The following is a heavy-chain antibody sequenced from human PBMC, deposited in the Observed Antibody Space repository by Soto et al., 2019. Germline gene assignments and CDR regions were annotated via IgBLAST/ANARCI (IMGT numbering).Heavy chain of an antibody. CDR3: ARGTRATQYYYYFYGMDV. J-gene: IGHJ6*02. Sequence: PSETLSLTCTVSGGSISTYYWTWIRQPPGKGLEWIGYISYSGSTNYNPSLKSRLTISLNTSKKHFSLKLSSVTAADTAVYYCARGTRATQYYYYFYGMDVRGQGTTVTVSS. CDR1: GGSISTYY. V-gene: IGHV4-59*01. CDR2: ISYSGST.